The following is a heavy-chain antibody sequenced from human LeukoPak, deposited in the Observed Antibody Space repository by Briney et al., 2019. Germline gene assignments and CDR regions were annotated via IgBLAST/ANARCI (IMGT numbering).Heavy chain of an antibody. CDR3: ARRGSSWYYYYMDV. J-gene: IGHJ6*03. CDR1: GGSISSSSYY. D-gene: IGHD6-13*01. Sequence: TSETLSLTRTVSGGSISSSSYYWGWIRQPPGKGLEWIGSIYYSGSTYYNPSLKSRVTISVDTSKNQFSLKLSSVTAADTAVYYCARRGSSWYYYYMDVWGKGTTVTVSS. CDR2: IYYSGST. V-gene: IGHV4-39*01.